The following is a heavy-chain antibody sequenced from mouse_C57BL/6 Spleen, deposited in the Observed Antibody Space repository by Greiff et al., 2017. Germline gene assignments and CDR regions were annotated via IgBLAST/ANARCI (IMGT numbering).Heavy chain of an antibody. CDR2: IYPGDGDT. D-gene: IGHD2-4*01. V-gene: IGHV1-82*01. CDR3: ARPSYDYDLYYFDY. CDR1: GYAFSSSW. Sequence: QVQLQQSGPELVKPGASVKISCKASGYAFSSSWMNWVKQRPGKGLEWNGRIYPGDGDTNYNGKFKGKATLTADKSSSTAYMQLSSLTSEDSAVYFCARPSYDYDLYYFDYWGQGTTLTVSS. J-gene: IGHJ2*01.